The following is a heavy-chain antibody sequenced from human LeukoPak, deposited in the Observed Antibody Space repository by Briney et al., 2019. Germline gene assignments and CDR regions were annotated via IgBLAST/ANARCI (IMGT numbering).Heavy chain of an antibody. V-gene: IGHV4-34*01. J-gene: IGHJ4*02. CDR2: INHSGST. CDR1: GGSFSGYY. CDR3: ARVQLAYDYVWGSYRYLGYFDY. Sequence: PSETLSLICAVYGGSFSGYYWSWIRQPPGKGLEWIGGINHSGSTNYNPSLKSRVTISVDTSKNQFSLKLSSVTAADTAVYYCARVQLAYDYVWGSYRYLGYFDYWGQGTLVTVSS. D-gene: IGHD3-16*02.